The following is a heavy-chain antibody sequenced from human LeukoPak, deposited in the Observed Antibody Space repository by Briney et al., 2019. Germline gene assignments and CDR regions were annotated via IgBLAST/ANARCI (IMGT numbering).Heavy chain of an antibody. Sequence: GGSLRLSCAASGFTFSSYAMSWVRQAPGKGLEWVSAISGSGGSTYYADSVKGRFTISRDNSKNTLYLQMNSLRAEDTAVYYCARLAGAYYYDSSGYPDRAARFDPWGQGTLVTVSS. CDR3: ARLAGAYYYDSSGYPDRAARFDP. V-gene: IGHV3-23*01. J-gene: IGHJ5*02. D-gene: IGHD3-22*01. CDR1: GFTFSSYA. CDR2: ISGSGGST.